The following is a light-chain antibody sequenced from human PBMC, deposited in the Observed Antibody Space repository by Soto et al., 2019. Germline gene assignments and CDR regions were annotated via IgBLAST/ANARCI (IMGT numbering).Light chain of an antibody. V-gene: IGLV2-14*01. Sequence: QSVLTQPASVSGSPGQSITISCTGTSSDVGGYNYVSWSQQHPGKAPQLMIYEVSNRPSGVSNRFSGSKSGNTASLTISGLQAEDEADYYCSSYTTTSTAVFGGGTKLTVL. CDR1: SSDVGGYNY. CDR3: SSYTTTSTAV. CDR2: EVS. J-gene: IGLJ2*01.